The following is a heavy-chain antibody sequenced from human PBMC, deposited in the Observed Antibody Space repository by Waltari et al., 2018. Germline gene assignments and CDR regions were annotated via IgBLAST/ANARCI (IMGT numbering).Heavy chain of an antibody. D-gene: IGHD3-22*01. CDR1: GYTFTGYY. CDR2: INPNSGGT. CDR3: ARVSGHDSSGGWYYFDY. Sequence: QVQLVQSGAEVKKPGASVKVSCKASGYTFTGYYMHLVRQAPGQGLEWMGWINPNSGGTNYAQKFQGRVTMTRDTSISTAYMELSRLRSDDTAVYYCARVSGHDSSGGWYYFDYWGQGTLVTVSS. V-gene: IGHV1-2*02. J-gene: IGHJ4*02.